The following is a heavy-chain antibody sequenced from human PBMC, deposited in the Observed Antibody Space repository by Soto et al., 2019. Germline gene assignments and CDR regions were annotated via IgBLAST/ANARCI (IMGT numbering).Heavy chain of an antibody. CDR1: GFTFSSYS. CDR3: ARDLILDLYCSGGSCPDHDAFDI. D-gene: IGHD2-15*01. CDR2: ISSSSSYI. V-gene: IGHV3-21*01. J-gene: IGHJ3*02. Sequence: GGSLRLSCAASGFTFSSYSMNWVRQAPGKGLEWVSSISSSSSYIYYADSVKGRFTISRDNAKNSLYLQMNSLRAEDTAVYYCARDLILDLYCSGGSCPDHDAFDIWGQGTMVTVSS.